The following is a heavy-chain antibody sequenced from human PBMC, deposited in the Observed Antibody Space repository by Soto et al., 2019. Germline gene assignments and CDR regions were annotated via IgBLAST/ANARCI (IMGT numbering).Heavy chain of an antibody. J-gene: IGHJ4*02. V-gene: IGHV3-15*01. Sequence: EVRLVESGGDLVKPGGSLRLSCAASGFTFWSAWMSWVRQAPGKGLEWVGRIKSKNDGGTTDYAAPVKGRFTSSRDDSKNTVLLQMNRLKTEDTAVYFCATDQGAYGDYAGEYWGQGTLVTVSS. CDR3: ATDQGAYGDYAGEY. CDR1: GFTFWSAW. D-gene: IGHD4-17*01. CDR2: IKSKNDGGTT.